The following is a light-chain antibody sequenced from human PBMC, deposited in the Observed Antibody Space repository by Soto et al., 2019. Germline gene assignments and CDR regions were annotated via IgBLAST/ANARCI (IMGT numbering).Light chain of an antibody. CDR2: AAS. V-gene: IGKV1-9*01. CDR1: QGISDY. Sequence: IQLTPSPTSLSASVGDRVTIPCRASQGISDYLAWYQQKPGKAPKLLIYAASTLQSGVPSRFSGSGSGTDFTLTITSLQPEDFTTYYCQQLNGYPRTFGQGTKVDIK. CDR3: QQLNGYPRT. J-gene: IGKJ1*01.